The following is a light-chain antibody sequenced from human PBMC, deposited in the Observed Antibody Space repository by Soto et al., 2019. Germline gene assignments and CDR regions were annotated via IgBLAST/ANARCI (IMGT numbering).Light chain of an antibody. J-gene: IGLJ2*01. CDR2: EVS. V-gene: IGLV2-8*01. CDR1: SSDVGGYNY. CDR3: SSYAGSNNFVV. Sequence: QSALTQPPSASGSPGQSVTISCTGTSSDVGGYNYVSWYQRHPGKAPKLMIYEVSKRPSGVPDRFSGSKSGNTASLTVSGLQAEDEADYYCSSYAGSNNFVVFGGGTPLTVL.